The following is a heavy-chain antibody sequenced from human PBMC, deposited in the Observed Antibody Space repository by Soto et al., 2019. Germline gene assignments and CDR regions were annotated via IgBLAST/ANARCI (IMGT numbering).Heavy chain of an antibody. J-gene: IGHJ4*02. CDR1: GGSIISYY. CDR3: ARDQAADPSYFDY. Sequence: SETLSLTCTVSGGSIISYYWSWIRQPPGKGLEWIGYIYYSGSTNYNPSLKSRVTISVDTSKNQFSLKLSSVTAADTAVYYCARDQAADPSYFDYWGQGTLVTVSS. CDR2: IYYSGST. D-gene: IGHD6-25*01. V-gene: IGHV4-59*01.